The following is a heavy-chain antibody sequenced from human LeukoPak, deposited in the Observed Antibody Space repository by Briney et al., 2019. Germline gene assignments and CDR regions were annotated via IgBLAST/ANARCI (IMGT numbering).Heavy chain of an antibody. D-gene: IGHD2-21*02. CDR1: GFTFSSYG. CDR3: AKDRYCGGDCRINYFDY. J-gene: IGHJ4*02. V-gene: IGHV3-30*18. CDR2: ISYDGSNK. Sequence: GGSLRLSCAASGFTFSSYGMHWVRQAPGKGLEWVAVISYDGSNKYYADSVKGRFTISRDNSKNTLYLQMNSLRAEDTAVYYCAKDRYCGGDCRINYFDYWGQGTLVTVSS.